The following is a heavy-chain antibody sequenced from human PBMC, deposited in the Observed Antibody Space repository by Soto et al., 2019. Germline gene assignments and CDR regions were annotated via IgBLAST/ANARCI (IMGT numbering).Heavy chain of an antibody. CDR1: GGSISGKY. CDR3: VASLAASGLNWLDP. V-gene: IGHV4-4*07. J-gene: IGHJ5*02. Sequence: SETLSLTCIVSGGSISGKYWNWVRHPPGKGLEWIGLIFANGHTDYNPSLKSRVTMSVDASKNQFSLRLTSMTAADTAVYYCVASLAASGLNWLDPWGRGTLVTVSS. CDR2: IFANGHT. D-gene: IGHD6-13*01.